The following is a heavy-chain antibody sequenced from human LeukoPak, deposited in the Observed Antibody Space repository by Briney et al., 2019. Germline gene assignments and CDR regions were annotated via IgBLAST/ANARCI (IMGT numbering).Heavy chain of an antibody. CDR3: ARDTYNWNVDAFDP. D-gene: IGHD1-20*01. CDR2: IYYSGST. V-gene: IGHV4-39*07. Sequence: PSETLSLTCSVSGGSISGGGYYWAWIRQPPGKGLEWIGTIYYSGSTYYNPSLQSRVTMSVDTSKNHFSLKLTSVTAADTAIYYCARDTYNWNVDAFDPWGQGTLVTVSS. J-gene: IGHJ5*02. CDR1: GGSISGGGYY.